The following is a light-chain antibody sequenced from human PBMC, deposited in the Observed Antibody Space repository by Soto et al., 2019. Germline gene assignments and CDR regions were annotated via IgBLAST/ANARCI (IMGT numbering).Light chain of an antibody. Sequence: QSVLTQPASVSGSPGQSITISCTGTSGDIGYFNYVSWYQQHPGKAPKLMIYEVTNRPSGVSDRFSGSKSGNTASLTISGVQDEDDDAYYCSSSIPTSVLYVFGTGTKVTVL. CDR2: EVT. V-gene: IGLV2-14*01. CDR3: SSSIPTSVLYV. CDR1: SGDIGYFNY. J-gene: IGLJ1*01.